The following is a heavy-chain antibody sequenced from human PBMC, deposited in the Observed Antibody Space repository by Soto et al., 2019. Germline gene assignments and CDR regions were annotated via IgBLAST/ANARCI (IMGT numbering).Heavy chain of an antibody. CDR2: INPNSSGT. D-gene: IGHD6-19*01. V-gene: IGHV1-2*04. CDR1: GYTFTGYY. CDR3: ARDRVGWSVAGTGTLGY. J-gene: IGHJ4*02. Sequence: ASVKVSCKASGYTFTGYYMHWVRQAPGQGLEWMGWINPNSSGTNYAQKFQGWVTMTRDTSISTAYMELSRLRSDDTAVYYCARDRVGWSVAGTGTLGYWGQGTLVTVSS.